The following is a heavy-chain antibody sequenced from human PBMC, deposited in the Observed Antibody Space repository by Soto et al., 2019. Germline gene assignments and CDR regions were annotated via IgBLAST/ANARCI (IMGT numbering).Heavy chain of an antibody. J-gene: IGHJ4*02. CDR1: GFTFSSYW. V-gene: IGHV3-7*01. CDR3: AREAYSGYEGFDY. Sequence: GGSLRLSCAASGFTFSSYWMSWVRQAPGKGLEWVANIKQDGSEKYYVDSVKGRFTISRDNAKNSLYLQMNSLRAEDTAVYYWAREAYSGYEGFDYWGQGTLVTVSS. D-gene: IGHD5-12*01. CDR2: IKQDGSEK.